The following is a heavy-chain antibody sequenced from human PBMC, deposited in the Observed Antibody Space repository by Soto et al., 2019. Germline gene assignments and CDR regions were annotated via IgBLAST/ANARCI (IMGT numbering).Heavy chain of an antibody. D-gene: IGHD6-19*01. J-gene: IGHJ4*02. CDR1: GFTFSGYA. CDR2: ISGSGGST. V-gene: IGHV3-23*01. Sequence: GGSLRLSCAASGFTFSGYAMSWVRQAPGKGLEWVSAISGSGGSTYYADSVKGRFTISRDNSKNTLYLQMNSLRAEDTAVYYCAKDQGLAVAGVLDYWGQGTLVTVSS. CDR3: AKDQGLAVAGVLDY.